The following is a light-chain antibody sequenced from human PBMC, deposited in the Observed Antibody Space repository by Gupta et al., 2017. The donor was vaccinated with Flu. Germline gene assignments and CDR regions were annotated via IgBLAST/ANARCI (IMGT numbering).Light chain of an antibody. Sequence: DIVLTQSPDSLTVSLGERATITCTSSQSLLYSYDNKNYLTWYQQKPGQPPKMLIYWASTRQSGVPERFSGSGSGRDFTLTISSLQAEDAAVYYCQQDNTTPRTFGPGTKVDIK. V-gene: IGKV4-1*01. CDR2: WAS. CDR1: QSLLYSYDNKNY. CDR3: QQDNTTPRT. J-gene: IGKJ3*01.